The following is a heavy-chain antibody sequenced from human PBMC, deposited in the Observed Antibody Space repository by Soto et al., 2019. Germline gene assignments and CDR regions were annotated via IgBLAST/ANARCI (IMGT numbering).Heavy chain of an antibody. CDR3: AIEKVGAEYVHVFDI. D-gene: IGHD1-26*01. J-gene: IGHJ3*02. Sequence: EVQLVEYGGGLVQPGGSLRLTCAASGFSFSIYSMNWVRQAPGKWLGWVSYIMPGSSDIFYADSVKGRFTICRDNAKNSLYLQRNNLRAEHAALYYCAIEKVGAEYVHVFDIWGQGTMVTVSS. CDR2: IMPGSSDI. CDR1: GFSFSIYS. V-gene: IGHV3-48*01.